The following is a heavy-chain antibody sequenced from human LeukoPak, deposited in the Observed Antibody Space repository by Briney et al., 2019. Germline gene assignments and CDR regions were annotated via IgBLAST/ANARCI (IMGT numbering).Heavy chain of an antibody. D-gene: IGHD3-9*01. CDR1: GGSFSGYY. CDR2: INHSGST. Sequence: SETLSLTCAVYGGSFSGYYWSWIRQPPGKGLEWIGGINHSGSTNYNPSLKSRVTISVDTSKNQFSLKLSSVTAADTAVYYCARGGRLLRYYDYSLMLVAFDIWGQGAMVTVSS. CDR3: ARGGRLLRYYDYSLMLVAFDI. J-gene: IGHJ3*02. V-gene: IGHV4-34*01.